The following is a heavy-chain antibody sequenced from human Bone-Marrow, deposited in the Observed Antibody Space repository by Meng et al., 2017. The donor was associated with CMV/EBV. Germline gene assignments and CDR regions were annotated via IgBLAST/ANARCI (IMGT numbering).Heavy chain of an antibody. CDR1: GGTFSSYA. J-gene: IGHJ4*02. Sequence: SVKVSCKASGGTFSSYAISWVRQAPGQGLEWMGGIIPILGIANYAQKFQGRVTITADKSTSNAYIDLSSLRSEDTAVYYCARDRGSTSLNHYFDYWGQGTLVTVSS. D-gene: IGHD2-2*01. V-gene: IGHV1-69*10. CDR3: ARDRGSTSLNHYFDY. CDR2: IIPILGIA.